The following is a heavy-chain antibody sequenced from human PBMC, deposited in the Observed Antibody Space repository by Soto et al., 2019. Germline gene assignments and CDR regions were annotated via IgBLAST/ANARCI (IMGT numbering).Heavy chain of an antibody. J-gene: IGHJ4*02. Sequence: EVQLVESGGGLVQPGRSLRLSCAASGFTFDAYAMHWVRQAPGKGLEWVSGISWNSGSIGYADSVKGRFTISRDNAKNSLYLQMNSLRAEDTALYYCAKDSGAAAGWLRVEGFDYWCQGTLVTVST. CDR2: ISWNSGSI. V-gene: IGHV3-9*01. CDR3: AKDSGAAAGWLRVEGFDY. D-gene: IGHD6-13*01. CDR1: GFTFDAYA.